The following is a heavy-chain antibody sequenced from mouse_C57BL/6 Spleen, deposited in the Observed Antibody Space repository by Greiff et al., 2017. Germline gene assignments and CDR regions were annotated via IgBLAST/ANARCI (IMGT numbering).Heavy chain of an antibody. CDR3: ARKGLITTVVAHFDY. J-gene: IGHJ2*01. D-gene: IGHD1-1*01. CDR2: INPSNGGT. V-gene: IGHV1-53*01. CDR1: GYTFTSYW. Sequence: QVQLQQPGTELVKPGASVKLSCKASGYTFTSYWMHWVKQRPGQGLEWIGNINPSNGGTNYNEKFKSKATLTVDKSSSTAYMQLSSLTSEDSAVYYCARKGLITTVVAHFDYWGQGTTLTVSS.